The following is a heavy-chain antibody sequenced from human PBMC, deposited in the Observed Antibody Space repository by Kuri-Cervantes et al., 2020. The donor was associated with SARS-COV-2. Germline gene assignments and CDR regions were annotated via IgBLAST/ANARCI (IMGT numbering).Heavy chain of an antibody. CDR1: GYTFTNYG. CDR3: ARDLKVRGVIMALVDY. CDR2: ISTYNGNT. D-gene: IGHD3-10*01. J-gene: IGHJ4*02. V-gene: IGHV1-18*01. Sequence: ASVKVSCKASGYTFTNYGLDWVRQAPGQGLEWMGWISTYNGNTNYAQKLQGRVTMTTDTSTSSAYMELRSLRSDDAAVYYCARDLKVRGVIMALVDYWGQGTLVTVSS.